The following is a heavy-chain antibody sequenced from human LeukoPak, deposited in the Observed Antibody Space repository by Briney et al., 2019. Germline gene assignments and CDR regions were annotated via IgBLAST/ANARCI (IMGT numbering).Heavy chain of an antibody. Sequence: GGSLRLSCAGSGFMFSSFSMSWVRHVPGKGLEWVSTISAGGTTYYADSVKGRFTISRDNSKNTLYLQMNSLRAEDTAVYYCAKVGMVRGVIKGSYYYYGMDVWGKGTTVTVSS. CDR2: ISAGGTT. CDR1: GFMFSSFS. V-gene: IGHV3-23*01. D-gene: IGHD3-10*01. J-gene: IGHJ6*04. CDR3: AKVGMVRGVIKGSYYYYGMDV.